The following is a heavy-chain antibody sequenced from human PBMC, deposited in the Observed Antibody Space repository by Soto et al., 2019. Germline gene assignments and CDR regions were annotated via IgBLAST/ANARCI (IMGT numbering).Heavy chain of an antibody. CDR3: AKYVGRNGMDV. Sequence: GSLILCYTASGFNFISYGVSWVRQNPGKGLEWVSAISGSGGSTYYAYSVKGRFTISRDNSKNTLYLQMNSLRAEDTAVYYCAKYVGRNGMDVWGQGTTVTVSS. J-gene: IGHJ6*02. V-gene: IGHV3-23*01. D-gene: IGHD2-15*01. CDR1: GFNFISYG. CDR2: ISGSGGST.